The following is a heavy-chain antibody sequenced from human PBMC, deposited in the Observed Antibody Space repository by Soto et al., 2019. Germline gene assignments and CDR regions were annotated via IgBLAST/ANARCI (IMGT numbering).Heavy chain of an antibody. D-gene: IGHD3-22*01. Sequence: GGSLRLSCAASGFTFSSYAMSWVRQAPGKGLEWVSAISGSGGSTYYADSVKGRFTISRDNSKNTLYLQMNSLRAEDTAVYYCAKDMIYYYDSSGYTDYWGQGTLVTVSS. CDR3: AKDMIYYYDSSGYTDY. CDR1: GFTFSSYA. V-gene: IGHV3-23*01. J-gene: IGHJ4*02. CDR2: ISGSGGST.